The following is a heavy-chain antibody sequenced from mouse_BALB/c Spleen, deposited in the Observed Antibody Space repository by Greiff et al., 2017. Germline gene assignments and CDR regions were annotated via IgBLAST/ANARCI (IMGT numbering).Heavy chain of an antibody. Sequence: QVQLQQPGAELVKPGASVKLSCKASGYTFTSYWMHWVKQSHAKSLEWIGVISTYYGDASYNQKFKGKATMTVDKSSSTAYMELARLTSEDSAIYYCARGDYGNYYDYWGQGTTLTVSS. CDR1: GYTFTSYW. J-gene: IGHJ2*01. CDR2: ISTYYGDA. D-gene: IGHD2-1*01. CDR3: ARGDYGNYYDY. V-gene: IGHV1S137*01.